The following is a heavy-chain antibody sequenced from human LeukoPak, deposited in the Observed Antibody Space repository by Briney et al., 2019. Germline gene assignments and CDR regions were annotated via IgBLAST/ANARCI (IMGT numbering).Heavy chain of an antibody. J-gene: IGHJ3*01. CDR1: GGSFSGYY. V-gene: IGHV4-34*01. D-gene: IGHD2-8*01. CDR3: ARLGVYGDAFNV. Sequence: PSETLSLTCAVYGGSFSGYYWSWIRQPPGKGLEWIGEINHSGSTNYNPSPKSRVTISVDTSKNHFSLKLSSVTAADTGVYYCARLGVYGDAFNVWGQATMVTV. CDR2: INHSGST.